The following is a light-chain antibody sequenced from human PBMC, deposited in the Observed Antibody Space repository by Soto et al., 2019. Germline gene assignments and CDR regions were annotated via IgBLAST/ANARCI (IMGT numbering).Light chain of an antibody. CDR2: EVS. CDR1: RSDVGGYNY. Sequence: QSALTQPPSASGSPGQSVTISCTGTRSDVGGYNYVSWYQQHPGKAPKFMIYEVSNRPSGVRHRFSGSKSGNTASLTVSGLQAEDEADYYCSSYAGSTNLVFGGGTKLTVL. J-gene: IGLJ3*02. V-gene: IGLV2-8*01. CDR3: SSYAGSTNLV.